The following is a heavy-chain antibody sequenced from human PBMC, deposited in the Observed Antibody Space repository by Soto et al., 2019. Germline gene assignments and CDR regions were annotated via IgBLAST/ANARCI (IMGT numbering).Heavy chain of an antibody. CDR1: GFTFRSYG. CDR2: ISYDGTNK. CDR3: AKVLRFLEWLDYYGMDV. J-gene: IGHJ6*02. D-gene: IGHD3-3*01. V-gene: IGHV3-30*18. Sequence: GGSRRLSCAASGFTFRSYGMHWVRQAPGKGLEWVAVISYDGTNKYYADSVKGRFTISRDNSRNTLYLQMNSLRAEDTAVYYCAKVLRFLEWLDYYGMDVWGQGTTVTGSS.